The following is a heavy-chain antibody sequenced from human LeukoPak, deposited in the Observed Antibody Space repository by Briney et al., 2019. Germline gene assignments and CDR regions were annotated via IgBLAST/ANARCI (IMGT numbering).Heavy chain of an antibody. J-gene: IGHJ4*02. CDR3: ARQNGAGYYYYFDS. Sequence: GGSLRLSCAASGFTFSSYSMNWVRQAPGKGLEWVSYISSSSGSIYYADSVKGRFTISRDNAKNPLFLQMTSLRAEDAAVYYCARQNGAGYYYYFDSWGQGTQVTVSS. D-gene: IGHD3-22*01. CDR1: GFTFSSYS. CDR2: ISSSSGSI. V-gene: IGHV3-48*01.